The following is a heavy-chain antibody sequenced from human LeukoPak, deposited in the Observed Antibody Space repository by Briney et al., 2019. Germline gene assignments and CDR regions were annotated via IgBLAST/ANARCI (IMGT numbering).Heavy chain of an antibody. CDR1: GYTFTSYD. CDR3: AAGYRTGFDY. Sequence: ASVKVSCKASGYTFTSYDINWVRQATGQGLEWMGWMNPNSANTGYAQKFQARVTITRNTSISTAYMELSSLRSEDTAVYYCAAGYRTGFDYWGQGTLVTVSS. D-gene: IGHD5-12*01. V-gene: IGHV1-8*03. J-gene: IGHJ4*02. CDR2: MNPNSANT.